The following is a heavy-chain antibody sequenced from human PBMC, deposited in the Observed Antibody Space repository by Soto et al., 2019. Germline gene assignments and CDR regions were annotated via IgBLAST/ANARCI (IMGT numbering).Heavy chain of an antibody. CDR2: INHSGST. D-gene: IGHD2-8*02. CDR3: ARDKITGLFDY. Sequence: QVQLQQWGAGLLKPSETLSLTCAVYGGSFSGYYWTWIRQPPGTGLEWIGEINHSGSTNYNPSLKXRXTXSXNTSKNQFSMKLTSVTAADTAVYYCARDKITGLFDYWGQGTLVTVSS. V-gene: IGHV4-34*01. J-gene: IGHJ4*02. CDR1: GGSFSGYY.